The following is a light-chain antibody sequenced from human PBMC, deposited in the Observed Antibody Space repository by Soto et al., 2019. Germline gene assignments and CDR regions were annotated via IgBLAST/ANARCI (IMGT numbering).Light chain of an antibody. J-gene: IGKJ4*01. CDR1: ETITYY. CDR2: GAS. CDR3: QQSYSTPLT. V-gene: IGKV1-39*01. Sequence: IQMTQSPSSLSASVGDRVTITCRASETITYYLNWYQQKPGKAPKLLIYGASSLQSGVPSRFSGRGSGTDFTLTITSLQLEDFATYYCQQSYSTPLTFGGGTKVEI.